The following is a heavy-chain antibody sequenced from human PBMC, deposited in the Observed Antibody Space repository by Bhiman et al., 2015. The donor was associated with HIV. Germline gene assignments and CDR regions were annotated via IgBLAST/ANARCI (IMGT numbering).Heavy chain of an antibody. J-gene: IGHJ5*02. CDR2: INYI. Sequence: EVQLVESGGGLVKPGGSLRLSCAASGFTFSSHSMNWVRQAPGKGLEWVSSINYIYYADSVKGRFTISRDNAKNSLYLQMNSLRAEDTAVYYCARGSSSSLSAERFDPWGQGTLVTVSS. CDR3: ARGSSSSLSAERFDP. V-gene: IGHV3-21*01. D-gene: IGHD6-6*01. CDR1: GFTFSSHS.